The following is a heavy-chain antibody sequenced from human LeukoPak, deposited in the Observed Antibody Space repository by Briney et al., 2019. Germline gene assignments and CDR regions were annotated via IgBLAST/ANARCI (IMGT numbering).Heavy chain of an antibody. Sequence: GGSLRLSCAASGFTFSSYEMNWVRQAPGKGLGWDSYISSSGSTIYYAASVKGRFTISRDNAKNSLYLQMNSLRAEDTAVYYCARDGKGRNRIGYYFDYWGQGTLVTVSS. V-gene: IGHV3-48*03. J-gene: IGHJ4*02. CDR3: ARDGKGRNRIGYYFDY. D-gene: IGHD3-10*01. CDR2: ISSSGSTI. CDR1: GFTFSSYE.